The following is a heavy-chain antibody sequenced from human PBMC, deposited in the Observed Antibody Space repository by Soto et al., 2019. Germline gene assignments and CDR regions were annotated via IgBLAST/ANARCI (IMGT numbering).Heavy chain of an antibody. CDR2: ISGSGGST. CDR3: AKDGRLAGRNYYGSGSYGY. CDR1: GFTFSSYA. J-gene: IGHJ4*02. D-gene: IGHD3-10*01. Sequence: EVQLLESGGGLAQPGGSLRLSCAASGFTFSSYAMSWVRQAPGKGLEWVSAISGSGGSTYYADSVKGRFTISRDNSKNTLYLQMNSLRAEDTAVYYCAKDGRLAGRNYYGSGSYGYWGQGTLVTVSS. V-gene: IGHV3-23*01.